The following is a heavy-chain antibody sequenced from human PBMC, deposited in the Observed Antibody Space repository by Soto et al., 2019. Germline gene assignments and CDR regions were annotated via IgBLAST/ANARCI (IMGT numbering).Heavy chain of an antibody. CDR2: IYYSGTT. Sequence: PSETLSLTCTVSGASISNYYWSWIRQTPGKGLEWIGFIYYSGTTNYNPSLKSRVTISMDTSKNQFSLKLNSLRAEDTAVYYCAKCDPLRGYCSSTSCSQESYYYGMEVWGQGTTVTVSS. CDR1: GASISNYY. CDR3: AKCDPLRGYCSSTSCSQESYYYGMEV. V-gene: IGHV4-59*12. J-gene: IGHJ6*02. D-gene: IGHD2-2*01.